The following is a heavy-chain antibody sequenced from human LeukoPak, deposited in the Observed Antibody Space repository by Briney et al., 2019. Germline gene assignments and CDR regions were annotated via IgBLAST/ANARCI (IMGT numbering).Heavy chain of an antibody. Sequence: GESLKISCQGSGYIFTSYWIGWVRPMPGKGLEWMGIIYPGDSDTRYSPSFQGQVTISADKSISTAYLQWSSLKASDSAMYYCARLPYCGSDCYPNWFDPWGQGTLVTVSS. J-gene: IGHJ5*02. D-gene: IGHD2-21*02. CDR1: GYIFTSYW. CDR2: IYPGDSDT. CDR3: ARLPYCGSDCYPNWFDP. V-gene: IGHV5-51*01.